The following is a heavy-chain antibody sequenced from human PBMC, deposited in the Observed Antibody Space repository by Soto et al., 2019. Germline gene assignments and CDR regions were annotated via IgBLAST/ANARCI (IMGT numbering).Heavy chain of an antibody. D-gene: IGHD3-10*01. CDR3: ARKGSGRALNAFDI. J-gene: IGHJ3*02. CDR1: GFTFASYG. Sequence: QAQLQESGGGLVQPGNSLRLSCVASGFTFASYGIHWVRQVPGKGLEWVALIYSDGNKKSYADSVKGRFIISRDNSKNTIYLEMNSLGGEDTAVYYCARKGSGRALNAFDIWGQGTLVTVSS. V-gene: IGHV3-33*03. CDR2: IYSDGNKK.